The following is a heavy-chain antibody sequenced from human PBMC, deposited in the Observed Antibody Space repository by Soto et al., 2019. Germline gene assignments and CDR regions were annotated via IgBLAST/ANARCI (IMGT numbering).Heavy chain of an antibody. CDR3: ARVHDYYDSSGYYLL. CDR2: ISAYSGNT. Sequence: ASVKVTCKASGYTFTSYGSSCVRHAPGQGLEWMGWISAYSGNTNYAQKVQGRVTMTTDTSTSTAYMELRSLRSDDTAVYYCARVHDYYDSSGYYLLWGQGTLVTVSS. CDR1: GYTFTSYG. V-gene: IGHV1-18*01. J-gene: IGHJ4*02. D-gene: IGHD3-22*01.